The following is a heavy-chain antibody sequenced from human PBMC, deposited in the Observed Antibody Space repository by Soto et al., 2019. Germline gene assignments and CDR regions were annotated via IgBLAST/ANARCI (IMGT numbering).Heavy chain of an antibody. CDR1: GFSLTTSGVG. CDR2: IYWDDDK. V-gene: IGHV2-5*02. CDR3: AHRVLRAVFGLVTTTAIYFDF. Sequence: QITLNESGTTVVRPTETLTLTCRFSGFSLTTSGVGVGWIRQSPGKAPEWLALIYWDDDKRYSASLKSRLTITKDTSKNQVVLTVSDLDPTDTATYYCAHRVLRAVFGLVTTTAIYFDFCGQGTPVAVSS. J-gene: IGHJ4*02. D-gene: IGHD3-3*01.